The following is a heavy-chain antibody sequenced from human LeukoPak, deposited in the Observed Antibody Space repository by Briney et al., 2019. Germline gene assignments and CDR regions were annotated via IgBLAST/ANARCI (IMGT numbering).Heavy chain of an antibody. J-gene: IGHJ6*02. CDR3: ARGGTYYDFWSGYPLNGMDV. CDR2: ISAYNGNT. V-gene: IGHV1-18*01. Sequence: ASVKVSCKASGYTFTSYGISWVRQAPGQGLEWMGWISAYNGNTNYAQKLQGRVTMTTDTSTSTAYMELRSLRSEDTGVYYCARGGTYYDFWSGYPLNGMDVWGQGTTVTVSS. D-gene: IGHD3-3*01. CDR1: GYTFTSYG.